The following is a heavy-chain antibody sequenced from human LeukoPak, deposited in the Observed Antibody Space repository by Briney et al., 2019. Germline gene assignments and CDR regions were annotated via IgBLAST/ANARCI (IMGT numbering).Heavy chain of an antibody. CDR1: GYTFTSYD. V-gene: IGHV1-8*01. D-gene: IGHD3-22*01. CDR2: MNPNSGST. J-gene: IGHJ4*02. Sequence: ASVKVSCKASGYTFTSYDINWVRQATGQGLEWMGWMNPNSGSTGYAQKFQGRVTMTRNTSISTAYMELSSLRSEDTAVYYCARQTYYYDSSGYPTIDYWGQGTLVTVSS. CDR3: ARQTYYYDSSGYPTIDY.